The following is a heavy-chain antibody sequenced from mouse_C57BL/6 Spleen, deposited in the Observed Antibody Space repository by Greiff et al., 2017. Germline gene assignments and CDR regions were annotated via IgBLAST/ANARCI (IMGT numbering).Heavy chain of an antibody. CDR1: GFTFSDYG. J-gene: IGHJ4*01. V-gene: IGHV5-17*01. Sequence: EVKLMESGGGLVKPGGSLKLSCAASGFTFSDYGMHWVRQAPEKGLEWVAYISSGSSTIYYADTVKGRFTISRDNAKNTLFLQMTSLRSEDTAMYYCARFPLYAMDYWGKGTSVTVSS. CDR3: ARFPLYAMDY. CDR2: ISSGSSTI.